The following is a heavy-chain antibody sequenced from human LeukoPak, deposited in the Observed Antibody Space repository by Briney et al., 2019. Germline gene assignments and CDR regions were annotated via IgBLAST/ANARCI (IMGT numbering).Heavy chain of an antibody. CDR2: INPNSGGT. CDR1: GYTFTGYY. J-gene: IGHJ6*02. CDR3: ARGPGYCSSTSCYGLEDYYYYGMDV. Sequence: GASVKVSCKASGYTFTGYYMHWVRQAPGQGLEWMGWINPNSGGTNYAQKFQGRVTMTRDTSISTAYMELSRLRSDDTAVYYCARGPGYCSSTSCYGLEDYYYYGMDVWGQGTTVTVSS. V-gene: IGHV1-2*02. D-gene: IGHD2-2*01.